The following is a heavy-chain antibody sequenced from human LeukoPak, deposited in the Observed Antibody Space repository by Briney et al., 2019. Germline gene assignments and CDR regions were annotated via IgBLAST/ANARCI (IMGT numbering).Heavy chain of an antibody. CDR1: GFTFSSYA. J-gene: IGHJ6*03. CDR3: ARDAEYCSSTSCYKDYYYYMDV. CDR2: ISSSGGST. Sequence: GGSLRLSCAASGFTFSSYAMHWVRQAPGKGLEYVSAISSSGGSTYYANSVKGRFTISRDNSKNTLYLQMGSLRAEDMAVYYCARDAEYCSSTSCYKDYYYYMDVWGKGTTVTASS. D-gene: IGHD2-2*02. V-gene: IGHV3-64*01.